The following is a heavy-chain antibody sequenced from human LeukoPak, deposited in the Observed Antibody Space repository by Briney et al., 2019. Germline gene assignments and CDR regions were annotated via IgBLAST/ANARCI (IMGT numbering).Heavy chain of an antibody. D-gene: IGHD3-10*01. CDR1: GFTFSTYW. CDR2: INRDGTNT. V-gene: IGHV3-74*01. J-gene: IGHJ6*04. Sequence: GGSLRLSCAASGFTFSTYWMHWVRQAPGKGLVWASRINRDGTNTSYADSVKGRFTISRDNAKNTLYLQMNSLRVEDTAVYYCARLYGLDVWGKGTTVTISA. CDR3: ARLYGLDV.